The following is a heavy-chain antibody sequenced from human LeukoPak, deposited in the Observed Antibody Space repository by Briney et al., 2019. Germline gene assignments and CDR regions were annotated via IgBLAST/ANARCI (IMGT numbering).Heavy chain of an antibody. Sequence: GRSLRLSCAASRLTFSRHWMSWVRQAAGQGREWLAIINQDGSEKYYVDSVKGRFTISRDNAKNSLYLEMNSLRAEDTAVYYCARDWSGVSTSNDCWGQGTLVTVSS. V-gene: IGHV3-7*04. CDR1: RLTFSRHW. CDR3: ARDWSGVSTSNDC. CDR2: INQDGSEK. J-gene: IGHJ4*02. D-gene: IGHD3-3*01.